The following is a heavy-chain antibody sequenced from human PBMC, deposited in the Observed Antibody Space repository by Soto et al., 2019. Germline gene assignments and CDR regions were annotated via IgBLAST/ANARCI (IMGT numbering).Heavy chain of an antibody. D-gene: IGHD1-1*01. CDR3: ARGLATLPVFAFDV. Sequence: QITLKGSGPTLVKPTQTLTLTCTLSGISLSTSGVGLGWIRQTPGKALEWLALIYWNDDKHYSPSLESRLTITKDTSKNQAALTMTNMDPVDTATYYCARGLATLPVFAFDVWGQGTVVTVSS. J-gene: IGHJ3*01. V-gene: IGHV2-5*01. CDR1: GISLSTSGVG. CDR2: IYWNDDK.